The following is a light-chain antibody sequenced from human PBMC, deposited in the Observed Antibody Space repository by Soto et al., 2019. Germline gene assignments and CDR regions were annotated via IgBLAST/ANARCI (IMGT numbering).Light chain of an antibody. V-gene: IGKV3-20*01. Sequence: EIVLTQSPGTLSLSPGERATLSCRASQSVSSSYLAWYQQKPGQAPRLLIYGASSRATGITDRFSGSGSGTDFTLTISILEPEDFAVYYCQQYGSSPNTFGQGTKREIK. J-gene: IGKJ2*01. CDR2: GAS. CDR1: QSVSSSY. CDR3: QQYGSSPNT.